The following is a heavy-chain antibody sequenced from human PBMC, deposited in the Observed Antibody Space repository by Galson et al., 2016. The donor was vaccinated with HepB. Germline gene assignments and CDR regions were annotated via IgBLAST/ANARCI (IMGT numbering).Heavy chain of an antibody. CDR1: GGSISSSRYY. V-gene: IGHV4-39*07. Sequence: SETLSLTCSVSGGSISSSRYYWGWIRQPPGKGLEWIGSIFHSGTTYYSPSLRGRVTMSLDRSKNQFSLNLISVTAADTAIYFCARDLRIELVPNSWGQGTLVTVSS. CDR3: ARDLRIELVPNS. D-gene: IGHD3-3*02. CDR2: IFHSGTT. J-gene: IGHJ4*02.